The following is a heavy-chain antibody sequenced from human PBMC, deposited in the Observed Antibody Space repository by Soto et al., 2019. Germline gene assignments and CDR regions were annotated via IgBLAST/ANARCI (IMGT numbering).Heavy chain of an antibody. CDR3: ASLTRGSWDFDY. J-gene: IGHJ4*02. CDR2: IIPIFGTA. V-gene: IGHV1-69*01. Sequence: QVQLVQSGAEVKKPGSSVKVSCKASGGTFSSYAISWVRQAPGQGLEWMGGIIPIFGTANYAQKFQGRVTLTADESTRTAYMELSSMRSEDTAVYYCASLTRGSWDFDYWGQGTLVTVSS. D-gene: IGHD6-6*01. CDR1: GGTFSSYA.